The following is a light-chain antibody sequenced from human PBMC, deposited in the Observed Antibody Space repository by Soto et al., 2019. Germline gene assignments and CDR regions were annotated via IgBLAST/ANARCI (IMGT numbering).Light chain of an antibody. CDR2: EVS. J-gene: IGLJ2*01. V-gene: IGLV2-14*01. Sequence: QSALTQPASVSGSPGQSITISCTGTSSDVGAYNFVSWYQQFPGKAPKLMIYEVSNRPSGVSDRFSGSKSGNTAPLIISGLPPEDEADYYCSSQTASATVLFGGGTKLTVL. CDR1: SSDVGAYNF. CDR3: SSQTASATVL.